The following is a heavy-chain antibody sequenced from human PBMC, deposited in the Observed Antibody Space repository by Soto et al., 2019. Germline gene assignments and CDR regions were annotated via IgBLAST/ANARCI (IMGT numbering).Heavy chain of an antibody. CDR1: GYTFTYYY. D-gene: IGHD3-22*01. Sequence: QVQLVQSGAEVNKPGASVKVSCKASGYTFTYYYIHWVRQAPGQGLEWMGVINPSTGRTNYAQKVQGRVTITRDTSTNTVYMEMSSLRSDDTAVYYCARSPYSSASYYPIAYWGQGTMVTVSS. CDR3: ARSPYSSASYYPIAY. CDR2: INPSTGRT. J-gene: IGHJ4*02. V-gene: IGHV1-46*01.